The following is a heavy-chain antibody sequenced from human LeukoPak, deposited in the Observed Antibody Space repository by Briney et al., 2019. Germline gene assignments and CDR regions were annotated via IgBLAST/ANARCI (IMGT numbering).Heavy chain of an antibody. CDR2: INPNSGGT. CDR1: GYTFTGYY. Sequence: ASVKVSCKASGYTFTGYYMHWVRQAPGQGLEWMGWINPNSGGTNYAQKFQGRVTMTRDTSISTAYMELSRLRSDDTAVYYCARDSESPVGATIPYNWFDPWGQGTLVTVSS. CDR3: ARDSESPVGATIPYNWFDP. J-gene: IGHJ5*02. D-gene: IGHD1-26*01. V-gene: IGHV1-2*02.